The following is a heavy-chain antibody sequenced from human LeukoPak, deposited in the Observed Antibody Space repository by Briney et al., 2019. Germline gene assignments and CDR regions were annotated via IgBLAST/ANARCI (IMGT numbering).Heavy chain of an antibody. CDR3: ARQRGIAARRSWFDP. J-gene: IGHJ5*02. Sequence: SETLSLTCTVSGGSISSYYWSWIRQPPGKGLEWIGYIYYSGSTNYNPSLKSRVTISVDTSKNQFSLKLSSVTAADTAVYYCARQRGIAARRSWFDPWGQGTLVTVSS. CDR2: IYYSGST. D-gene: IGHD6-6*01. CDR1: GGSISSYY. V-gene: IGHV4-59*01.